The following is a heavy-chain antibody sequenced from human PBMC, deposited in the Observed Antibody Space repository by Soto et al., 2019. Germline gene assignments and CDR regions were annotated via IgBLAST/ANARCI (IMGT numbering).Heavy chain of an antibody. Sequence: EVQLVESGGDLVQPGGSLRLSCVASGFSFSNYDMHWVRQATGKGLDWVSAIGTSGDTYYPDSGKGRFTISSEDAKNSLYLQMNSLRDGDTAMYYCTRRTKGMTIDYWGQGTLVTVSS. CDR2: IGTSGDT. CDR3: TRRTKGMTIDY. D-gene: IGHD4-17*01. CDR1: GFSFSNYD. J-gene: IGHJ4*02. V-gene: IGHV3-13*01.